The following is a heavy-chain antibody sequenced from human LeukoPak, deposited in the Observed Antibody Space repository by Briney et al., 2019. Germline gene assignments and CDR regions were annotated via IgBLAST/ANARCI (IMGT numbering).Heavy chain of an antibody. J-gene: IGHJ6*02. CDR2: LDQEDGET. V-gene: IGHV1-24*01. CDR1: GYTLTELS. D-gene: IGHD6-19*01. CDR3: ATSIAVAGTDYYCGMDV. Sequence: ASVKVSCKVSGYTLTELSMHWVRQAPGKGLEGMGGLDQEDGETVYAQKFQGRVTMSEYTSTATAYMELSRLRSEDTAVYYCATSIAVAGTDYYCGMDVWGQGTTVTVSS.